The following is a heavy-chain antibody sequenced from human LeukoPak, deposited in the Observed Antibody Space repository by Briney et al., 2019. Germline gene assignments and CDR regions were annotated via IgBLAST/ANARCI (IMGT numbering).Heavy chain of an antibody. CDR3: ARGNPLDY. CDR2: IYTSGST. CDR1: GGSMSSGSYY. V-gene: IGHV4-61*02. D-gene: IGHD1-14*01. J-gene: IGHJ4*02. Sequence: SETLSLTCTVSGGSMSSGSYYWNWIRQPAGKGLEWIGRIYTSGSTNYNPSLKSRVTISLDASRKQFSLKLTSVTAADSAVYYCARGNPLDYWGQGTLVTVSS.